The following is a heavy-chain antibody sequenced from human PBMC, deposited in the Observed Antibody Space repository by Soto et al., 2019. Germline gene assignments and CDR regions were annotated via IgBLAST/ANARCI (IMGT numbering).Heavy chain of an antibody. Sequence: QVQLVQSGAEVKKPGASVKVSCKASRYTFTSYYIHWVRQAPGQGLEWMGWINPNNGYTKYTQKFQGRVTVTRDTSITTAYLELTRLQSDDTAVYYCATAKFDFWSGYWSPSLDFWGQGTLVTVSS. CDR2: INPNNGYT. D-gene: IGHD3-3*01. J-gene: IGHJ4*02. V-gene: IGHV1-2*02. CDR1: RYTFTSYY. CDR3: ATAKFDFWSGYWSPSLDF.